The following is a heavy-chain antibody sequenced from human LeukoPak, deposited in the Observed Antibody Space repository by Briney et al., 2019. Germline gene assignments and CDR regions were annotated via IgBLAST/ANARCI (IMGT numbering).Heavy chain of an antibody. D-gene: IGHD3-16*02. CDR3: ARENYDYVWGSYRYDY. J-gene: IGHJ4*02. CDR1: GYTFTSYG. V-gene: IGHV1-18*01. CDR2: ISAYNGNT. Sequence: GASVKVSCKASGYTFTSYGISWVRQAPGQGLERMGWISAYNGNTNYAQKLQGRVTMTTDTSTSTAYMELRSLRSDATAVYYCARENYDYVWGSYRYDYWGQGTLVTVSS.